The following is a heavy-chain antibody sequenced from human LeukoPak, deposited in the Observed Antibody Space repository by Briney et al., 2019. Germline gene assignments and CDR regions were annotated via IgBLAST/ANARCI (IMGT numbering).Heavy chain of an antibody. D-gene: IGHD2-2*01. Sequence: ASETLSLTCTVSGGSISSYYWSWIRQPPGKGLEWIGYIYYSGSTNYNPSLKSRVTISVDTSKNQFSLKLSSVTAADTAVYYCARRPYCSSTSCSYDPWGQGTLVTVSS. CDR3: ARRPYCSSTSCSYDP. J-gene: IGHJ5*02. CDR2: IYYSGST. CDR1: GGSISSYY. V-gene: IGHV4-59*12.